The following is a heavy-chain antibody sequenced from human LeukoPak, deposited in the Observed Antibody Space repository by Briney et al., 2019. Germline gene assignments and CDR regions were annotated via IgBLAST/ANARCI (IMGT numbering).Heavy chain of an antibody. CDR3: ARGRPHGNDY. CDR2: IASDGSST. CDR1: GFTFSSYW. J-gene: IGHJ4*02. V-gene: IGHV3-74*01. Sequence: GGSLRLSCEASGFTFSSYWMNWVRQAPGKGLVWVSRIASDGSSTTYADSVKGRFSISRDNAKTTLYLQMNSLRVEDTAVYYCARGRPHGNDYWGQGTLVTVSS. D-gene: IGHD4-23*01.